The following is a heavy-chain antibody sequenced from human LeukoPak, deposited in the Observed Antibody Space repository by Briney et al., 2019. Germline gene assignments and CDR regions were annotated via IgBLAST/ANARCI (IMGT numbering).Heavy chain of an antibody. CDR3: ARGLWSGYYMLHNWFDP. D-gene: IGHD3-3*01. CDR2: IIPIFGTA. J-gene: IGHJ5*02. V-gene: IGHV1-69*13. CDR1: GYTFSDYY. Sequence: ASVKVSCKASGYTFSDYYMHWLRQAPGQGLEWMGGIIPIFGTANYAQKFQGRVTITADESTSTAYMELSSLRSEDTAVYYCARGLWSGYYMLHNWFDPWGQGTLVTVSS.